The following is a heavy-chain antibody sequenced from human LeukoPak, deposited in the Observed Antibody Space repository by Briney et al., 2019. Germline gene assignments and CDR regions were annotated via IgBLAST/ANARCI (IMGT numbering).Heavy chain of an antibody. V-gene: IGHV3-23*01. J-gene: IGHJ3*02. CDR2: ISGSGGST. CDR1: GFTFSSYG. D-gene: IGHD5-18*01. Sequence: GWSLRLSCAASGFTFSSYGMSWVRQAPGKGLEWVSAISGSGGSTYYADSVKGRYAISRDNSKTTLYLQMNSLRAEATAVYYCAKAARWIQLWNDAFDIWGQGTMVTVSS. CDR3: AKAARWIQLWNDAFDI.